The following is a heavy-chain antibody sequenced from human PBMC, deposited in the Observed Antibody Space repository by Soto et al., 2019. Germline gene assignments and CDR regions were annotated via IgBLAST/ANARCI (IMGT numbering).Heavy chain of an antibody. CDR3: AHSYSSSWYIHCHFDY. J-gene: IGHJ4*02. D-gene: IGHD6-13*01. V-gene: IGHV2-5*02. CDR2: IYWDDDK. Sequence: QITLKESGPTLVKPTQTLTLTCTFSGVSLSTSGVGVGWIRQPPGKALEWLALIYWDDDKRYSPSLKSRLTITKDTSKNQVVLTMTNMDPVDTATYYCAHSYSSSWYIHCHFDYWGQGTLVTVSS. CDR1: GVSLSTSGVG.